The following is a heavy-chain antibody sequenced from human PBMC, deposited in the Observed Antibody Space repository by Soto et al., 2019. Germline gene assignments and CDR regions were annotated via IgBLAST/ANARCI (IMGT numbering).Heavy chain of an antibody. Sequence: QVQLQESGPGLVKPSQTLSLTCTVSGGSISSGGYYWSWIRQHPGKGLEWIGYIYYSGSTYYNPSLKSRVTISVYTSKNQFYLKLSSVTAADTAVYYCARDRLLLYRSGMDVWGQGTTVTVSS. V-gene: IGHV4-31*03. CDR2: IYYSGST. J-gene: IGHJ6*02. CDR1: GGSISSGGYY. CDR3: ARDRLLLYRSGMDV. D-gene: IGHD3-10*01.